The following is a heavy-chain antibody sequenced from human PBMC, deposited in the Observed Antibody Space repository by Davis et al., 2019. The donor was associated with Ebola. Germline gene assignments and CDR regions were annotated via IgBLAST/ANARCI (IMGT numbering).Heavy chain of an antibody. V-gene: IGHV4-39*01. CDR3: VRLPYCSSTRCYDSYYGMDV. Sequence: SETLSLTCTVSGGSISSSHYYWGWIRQPPGKGLEWLGSLYYSGSTYYNASFKSRLTISVDTSKNQFSLKLTSVTAADTAVYYCVRLPYCSSTRCYDSYYGMDVWGQGTTVIVS. J-gene: IGHJ6*02. CDR2: LYYSGST. D-gene: IGHD2-2*01. CDR1: GGSISSSHYY.